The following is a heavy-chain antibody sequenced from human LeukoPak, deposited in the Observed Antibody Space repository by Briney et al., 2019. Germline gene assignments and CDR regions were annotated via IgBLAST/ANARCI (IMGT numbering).Heavy chain of an antibody. CDR3: ARHKTMVRGVPYGMDV. D-gene: IGHD3-10*01. V-gene: IGHV5-51*01. J-gene: IGHJ6*02. Sequence: GEPLKISCKGSGYSFTSYWIGWVRQMPGKGLEWMGIIYPGDSDTRYSPSFQGQVTISADKSISTAYLQWSSLKASDTAMYYCARHKTMVRGVPYGMDVWGQGTTVTVSS. CDR1: GYSFTSYW. CDR2: IYPGDSDT.